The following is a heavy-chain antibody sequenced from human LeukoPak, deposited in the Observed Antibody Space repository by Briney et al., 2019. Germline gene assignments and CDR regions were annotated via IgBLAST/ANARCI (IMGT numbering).Heavy chain of an antibody. CDR2: ISAYNGNT. J-gene: IGHJ2*01. CDR3: ARAGNLPGIAAAGLPGYWYFDL. V-gene: IGHV1-18*01. Sequence: ASVKVSCKASGGTFSSYAISWVRQAPGQGLEWMGWISAYNGNTNYAQKLQGRVTMTTDTSTSTAYMELRSLRSDDTAVYYCARAGNLPGIAAAGLPGYWYFDLWGRGTLVTVSS. CDR1: GGTFSSYA. D-gene: IGHD6-13*01.